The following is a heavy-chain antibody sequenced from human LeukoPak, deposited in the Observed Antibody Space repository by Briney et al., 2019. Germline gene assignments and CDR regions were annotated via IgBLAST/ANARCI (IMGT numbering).Heavy chain of an antibody. CDR2: INHSGSA. J-gene: IGHJ4*02. Sequence: PSETLCLTCAVSGGSFSGYYWTWIRQPPGEGLEWIGEINHSGSANYNPSLKSRVTISSDTSKKQFSLKLSSVTAADTAVYYCARGQGTVTTHWGQGTLVTVSS. CDR3: ARGQGTVTTH. V-gene: IGHV4-34*01. D-gene: IGHD4-17*01. CDR1: GGSFSGYY.